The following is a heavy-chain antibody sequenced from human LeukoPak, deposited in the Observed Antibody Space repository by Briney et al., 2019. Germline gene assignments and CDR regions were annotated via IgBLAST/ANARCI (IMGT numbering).Heavy chain of an antibody. D-gene: IGHD5-12*01. V-gene: IGHV1-69*05. CDR2: IIPIFGTA. CDR1: GGTFSSYA. Sequence: PVKVSCKASGGTFSSYAISWVRQAPGQGLEWMGRIIPIFGTANYAQKFQGRVTITTDESTSTAYMELSSLRSEDTAVYYCATTPGDIVAPQAAAGPDYWGQGTLVTVSS. J-gene: IGHJ4*02. CDR3: ATTPGDIVAPQAAAGPDY.